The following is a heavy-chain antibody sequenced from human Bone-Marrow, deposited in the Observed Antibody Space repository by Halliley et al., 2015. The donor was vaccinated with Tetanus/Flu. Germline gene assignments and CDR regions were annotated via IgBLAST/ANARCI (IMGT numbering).Heavy chain of an antibody. V-gene: IGHV3-33*01. Sequence: WVAVIWYDGSNLDHADSVKGRFTISRDNAKNSLFLQMNSLRVEDTAVYYCVRDGTSGWHFDHWGQGTLVTVSS. D-gene: IGHD6-19*01. CDR2: IWYDGSNL. CDR3: VRDGTSGWHFDH. J-gene: IGHJ4*02.